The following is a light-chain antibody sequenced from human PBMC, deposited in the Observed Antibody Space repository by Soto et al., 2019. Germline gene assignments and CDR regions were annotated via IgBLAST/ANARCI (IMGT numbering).Light chain of an antibody. V-gene: IGKV1-39*01. CDR3: QQSYTSPYT. Sequence: DIQMTQSPSSLSASVGDRVTITCRASQSISTYLNWYQQKPGKAPNLLIYAASSTQSVVPSRFSGSGSGTDFTLTISSLQPEDFATYYCQQSYTSPYTFGQGTKLEIK. J-gene: IGKJ2*01. CDR2: AAS. CDR1: QSISTY.